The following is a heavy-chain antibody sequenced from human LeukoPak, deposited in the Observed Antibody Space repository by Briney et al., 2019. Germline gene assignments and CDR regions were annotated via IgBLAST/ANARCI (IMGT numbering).Heavy chain of an antibody. CDR2: IYYSGST. J-gene: IGHJ5*02. CDR1: GGSISSSRYY. V-gene: IGHV4-39*01. Sequence: PSETLSLTCTASGGSISSSRYYWDWIRQPPGKGLEWIGSIYYSGSTYYNPSLKSRVTISVDTSKNQFSLKLSSVTAADTAVYYCARQLIAVAEGWFDPWGQGTLVTVSS. CDR3: ARQLIAVAEGWFDP. D-gene: IGHD6-19*01.